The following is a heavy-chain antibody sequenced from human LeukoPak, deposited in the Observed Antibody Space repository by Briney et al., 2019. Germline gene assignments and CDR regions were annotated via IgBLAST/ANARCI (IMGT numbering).Heavy chain of an antibody. V-gene: IGHV3-30*02. CDR2: IRYDGSNK. D-gene: IGHD1-14*01. J-gene: IGHJ4*02. Sequence: GGSLRLSCAASGFTFSSYGMHWVRQAPGKGLEWVAFIRYDGSNKYYADSVKGRFTISRDNSKNTLYLQMNSLRAEDTAVYYCAKDRWNHDYFDYWGQGTLVTVSS. CDR1: GFTFSSYG. CDR3: AKDRWNHDYFDY.